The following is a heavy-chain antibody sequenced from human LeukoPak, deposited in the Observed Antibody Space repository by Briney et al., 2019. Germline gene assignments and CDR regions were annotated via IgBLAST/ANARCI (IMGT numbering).Heavy chain of an antibody. D-gene: IGHD4-17*01. CDR3: ARVGYGDYESFDP. J-gene: IGHJ5*02. Sequence: PSETLSLTCTVSGGSISSYYWSWIRQPPGKGLEWIGYIYYSGSTNYNPSLRSRVTISVDTSKNQFSLKLSSVTAADTAVYYCARVGYGDYESFDPWGQGTLVTVSS. V-gene: IGHV4-59*01. CDR1: GGSISSYY. CDR2: IYYSGST.